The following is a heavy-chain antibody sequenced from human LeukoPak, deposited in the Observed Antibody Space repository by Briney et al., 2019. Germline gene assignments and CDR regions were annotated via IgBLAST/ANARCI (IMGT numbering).Heavy chain of an antibody. CDR3: AREYDSSGENDY. D-gene: IGHD3-22*01. J-gene: IGHJ4*02. CDR2: INPNSGGT. Sequence: GASVKVSCKASGYTFTSYGISWVRQAPGQGLEWMGRINPNSGGTNYAQKFQGRVTMTRDTSISTAYMELSRLRSDDTAVYYCAREYDSSGENDYWGQGTLVTVSS. CDR1: GYTFTSYG. V-gene: IGHV1-2*06.